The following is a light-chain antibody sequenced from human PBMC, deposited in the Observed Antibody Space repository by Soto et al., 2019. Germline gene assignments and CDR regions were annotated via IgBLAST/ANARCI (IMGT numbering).Light chain of an antibody. J-gene: IGKJ2*01. CDR1: QRLSSS. V-gene: IGKV3-11*01. Sequence: IVLTQSPATLSFSPGERATLSCRASQRLSSSLAWYQQKPGQPPRLLIYDASNRAPGIPARFSGSGSGADFTLTISSLEPEDFAVYYCQRRSTWQYTFGQGTKVEIK. CDR3: QRRSTWQYT. CDR2: DAS.